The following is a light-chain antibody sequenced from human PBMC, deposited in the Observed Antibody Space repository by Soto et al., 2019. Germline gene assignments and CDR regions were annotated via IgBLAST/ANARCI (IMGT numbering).Light chain of an antibody. J-gene: IGKJ2*01. CDR1: QSVSGK. CDR3: QQCPPEPLT. CDR2: GAS. V-gene: IGKV3-15*01. Sequence: EIVMTQSPATLSLSPGESATLSCRASQSVSGKLAWCQQKPGQPPRLLLYGASTRATGVPARFTGSGSGSDFTLTICGLQSEDFAVYYCQQCPPEPLTFGQGTRLE.